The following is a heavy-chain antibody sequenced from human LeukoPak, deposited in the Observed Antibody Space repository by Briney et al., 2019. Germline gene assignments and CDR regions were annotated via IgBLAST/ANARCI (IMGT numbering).Heavy chain of an antibody. Sequence: GGSLRLSCAASGFTFSSYWMSWVRQAPGKGLERVANIKQDGSEKYYVDSVKGRFTISRDNAKNSLYLQMNSLRAEDTAVYYCARDIIVVVPAAIHDAFDIWGQGTMVTVSS. CDR3: ARDIIVVVPAAIHDAFDI. CDR1: GFTFSSYW. CDR2: IKQDGSEK. J-gene: IGHJ3*02. V-gene: IGHV3-7*01. D-gene: IGHD2-2*01.